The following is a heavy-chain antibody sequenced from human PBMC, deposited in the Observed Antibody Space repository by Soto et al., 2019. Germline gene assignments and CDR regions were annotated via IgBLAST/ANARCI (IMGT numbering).Heavy chain of an antibody. CDR1: GGSISSSSYY. V-gene: IGHV4-39*01. D-gene: IGHD2-15*01. CDR3: ASRYCSGGSCYTGGHFQH. Sequence: SLTCTVSGGSISSSSYYWGWIRQPPGKGLEWIGSIYYSGSTYYNPSLKSRVTISVDTSKNQFSLKLSSVTAADTAVYYCASRYCSGGSCYTGGHFQHWGQGTLVTVSS. CDR2: IYYSGST. J-gene: IGHJ1*01.